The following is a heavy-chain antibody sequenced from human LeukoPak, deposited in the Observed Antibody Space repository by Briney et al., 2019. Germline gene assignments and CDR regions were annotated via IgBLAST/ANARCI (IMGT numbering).Heavy chain of an antibody. V-gene: IGHV4-39*01. D-gene: IGHD3-3*01. Sequence: TSETLSLTCTVSGGSISSSSYYWGWIRQPPGKGLEWIGSIYYSGSTYYNPSLKSRVTISVDTSKNQFSLKLSSVTAADTAVYYCANVPYDFWSGYPPPHFDYWGQGALVTVSS. CDR1: GGSISSSSYY. CDR3: ANVPYDFWSGYPPPHFDY. CDR2: IYYSGST. J-gene: IGHJ4*02.